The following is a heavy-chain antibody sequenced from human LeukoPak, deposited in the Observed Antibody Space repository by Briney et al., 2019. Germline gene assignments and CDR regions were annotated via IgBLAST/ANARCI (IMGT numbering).Heavy chain of an antibody. D-gene: IGHD1-7*01. Sequence: PGRSLRLSCAASGFTFSSYAMHWVRQAPGKGLEWVAVISYDGSNKYYADSVKGRFTISRDNAKNTLYLQMNSLRAEDTAVYYCATAGNYRFDCWGQGTLVTVSS. V-gene: IGHV3-30-3*01. J-gene: IGHJ4*02. CDR2: ISYDGSNK. CDR3: ATAGNYRFDC. CDR1: GFTFSSYA.